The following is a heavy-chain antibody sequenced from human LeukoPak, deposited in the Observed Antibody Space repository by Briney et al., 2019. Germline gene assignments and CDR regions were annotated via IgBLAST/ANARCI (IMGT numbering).Heavy chain of an antibody. D-gene: IGHD5-24*01. Sequence: GASVKVSCKASGYTFTSYDINWVRQATGQGLEWMGWMNPNSGNTGYAQKFQGRVTMTTDTSTSTAYMELRSLRSDDTAVYYCARDCGRRGWLQFQIMCYWGQGTLVTVSS. V-gene: IGHV1-8*01. CDR3: ARDCGRRGWLQFQIMCY. J-gene: IGHJ4*02. CDR1: GYTFTSYD. CDR2: MNPNSGNT.